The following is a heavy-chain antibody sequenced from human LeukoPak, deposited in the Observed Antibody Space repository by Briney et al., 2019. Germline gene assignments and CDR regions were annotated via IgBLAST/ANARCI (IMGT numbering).Heavy chain of an antibody. V-gene: IGHV3-53*01. CDR3: AKERQTGDYFTSDY. CDR2: INNRGSST. D-gene: IGHD4-17*01. Sequence: GSLRLSCAASGFTVSSNYMSWVRQAPGEGLEWLSAINNRGSSTYYAGSVKDRFTISRDNSENTLYLQMNSLTVDDTAVYFCAKERQTGDYFTSDYWGQGTLVTVSS. J-gene: IGHJ4*02. CDR1: GFTVSSNY.